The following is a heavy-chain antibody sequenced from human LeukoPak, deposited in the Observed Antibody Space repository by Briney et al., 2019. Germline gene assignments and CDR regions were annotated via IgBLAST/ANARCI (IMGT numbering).Heavy chain of an antibody. CDR1: GFTFSSYT. J-gene: IGHJ4*02. CDR3: ARDWSTITMIADHFDY. CDR2: ISSSSSYI. Sequence: GGSLRLSCAASGFTFSSYTMNWVRQAPGKGLEWVSSISSSSSYIYYADSVKGRFTISRDNAKNSLYLQMNSLRAEDTAVYYCARDWSTITMIADHFDYWGQGTLVTVSS. V-gene: IGHV3-21*01. D-gene: IGHD3-22*01.